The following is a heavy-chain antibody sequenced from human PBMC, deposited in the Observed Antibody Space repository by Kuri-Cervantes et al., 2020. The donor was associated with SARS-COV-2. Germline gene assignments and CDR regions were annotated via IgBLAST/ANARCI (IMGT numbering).Heavy chain of an antibody. CDR1: GDSFDYRF. V-gene: IGHV1-45*01. CDR2: IPPFNGNT. J-gene: IGHJ3*02. CDR3: ARSGPGAISREDGACDI. Sequence: TVKVSCKASGDSFDYRFLHWVRQAPGQPLEWMGWIPPFNGNTNYAQRFQDRVTITRDRSMSTAYMELSSLRSDDTAMYYCARSGPGAISREDGACDIWGQGTMVTVSS. D-gene: IGHD5-24*01.